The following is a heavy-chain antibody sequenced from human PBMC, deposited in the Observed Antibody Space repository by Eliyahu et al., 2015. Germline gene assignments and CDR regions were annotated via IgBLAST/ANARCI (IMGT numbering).Heavy chain of an antibody. V-gene: IGHV3-23*01. D-gene: IGHD6-19*01. CDR3: ARILSAWYCDY. CDR2: ISSSGGST. J-gene: IGHJ4*02. Sequence: LEWVSTISSSGGSTYYADSVKGRFTISXDNSENTLYLQINSLRAEDTAVYYCARILSAWYCDYWGQGTLVTVSS.